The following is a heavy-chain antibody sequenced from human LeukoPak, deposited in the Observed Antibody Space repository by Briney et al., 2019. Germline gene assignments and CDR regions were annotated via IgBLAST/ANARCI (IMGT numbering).Heavy chain of an antibody. J-gene: IGHJ6*03. Sequence: TGGSLRLSCAASGFTFSNAWMSWVRQAPGEGLEWVGRIKSKTDGGTTDYAAPVKGRFTISRDDSKNTLYLQMNSLKTEDTAVYYCTTVRVALMVYAINYYYYMDVWGKGTTVTVSS. CDR1: GFTFSNAW. CDR3: TTVRVALMVYAINYYYYMDV. D-gene: IGHD2-8*01. CDR2: IKSKTDGGTT. V-gene: IGHV3-15*01.